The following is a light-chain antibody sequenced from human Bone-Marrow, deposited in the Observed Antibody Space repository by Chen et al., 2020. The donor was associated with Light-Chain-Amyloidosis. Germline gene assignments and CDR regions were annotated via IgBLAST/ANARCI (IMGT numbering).Light chain of an antibody. CDR3: SSYCSTDTLV. J-gene: IGLJ1*01. CDR2: VVT. CDR1: SRDVGGYNH. Sequence: QSALTQPASGSGSPGQLITISCTGTSRDVGGYNHVSWYQQPPDKAPKLMIYVVTNRPSLVHHRFSGSKSDNPASLTMLGLLTEDEADYCCSSYCSTDTLVCGSATRVTV. V-gene: IGLV2-14*01.